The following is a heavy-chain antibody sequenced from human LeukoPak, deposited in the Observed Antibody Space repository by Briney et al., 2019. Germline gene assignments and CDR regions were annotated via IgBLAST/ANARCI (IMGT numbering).Heavy chain of an antibody. CDR2: VYYSGSA. Sequence: SETLSLTCTVSGGSVSSTNSYWGWVRQPPGKGLEWIGNVYYSGSANYNPSLKSRVTMSVDASKNHFSLKMTSMTAADTAVYYCTRLTKGRYFDYFFDYWGQGTLVTVPS. J-gene: IGHJ4*02. CDR1: GGSVSSTNSY. D-gene: IGHD3-9*01. CDR3: TRLTKGRYFDYFFDY. V-gene: IGHV4-39*02.